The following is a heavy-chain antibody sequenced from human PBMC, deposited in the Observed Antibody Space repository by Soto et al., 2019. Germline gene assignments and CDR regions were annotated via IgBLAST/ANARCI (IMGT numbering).Heavy chain of an antibody. CDR3: AKALGRDFSDFDS. J-gene: IGHJ4*02. Sequence: GGSLRLSCAASGFTFSSYWMHWVRQAPGKGLVWVSRINSDGSSTSYADSVAGRFTISRDNSRHTLYLQMNSLRAEDTAIYYCAKALGRDFSDFDSWGQGTQVTVSS. V-gene: IGHV3-74*01. CDR2: INSDGSST. CDR1: GFTFSSYW. D-gene: IGHD3-10*01.